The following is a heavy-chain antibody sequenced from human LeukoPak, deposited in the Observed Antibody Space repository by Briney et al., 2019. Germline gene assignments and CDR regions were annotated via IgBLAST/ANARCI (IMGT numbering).Heavy chain of an antibody. J-gene: IGHJ3*02. D-gene: IGHD3-22*01. CDR2: INPSVGTT. CDR1: GYTFTKYY. Sequence: ASVKLSCKASGYTFTKYYIHWMRQAPGQGLEWVGIINPSVGTTLYSQKFQGRVTLTMDTSTTTVYMEVTSLRSDDTAVYYCAREEMMVILALDMWGQGTMVTVSS. CDR3: AREEMMVILALDM. V-gene: IGHV1-46*01.